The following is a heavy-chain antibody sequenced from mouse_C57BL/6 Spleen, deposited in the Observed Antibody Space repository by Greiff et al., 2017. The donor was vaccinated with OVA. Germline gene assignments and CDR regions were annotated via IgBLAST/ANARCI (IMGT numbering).Heavy chain of an antibody. CDR3: ARAPYYYGIAWFAY. Sequence: VQLQQPGAELVMPGASVKLSCKASGYTFTSYWMHWVKQRPGQGLEWIGEIDPSDSYTNYNQKFKGKSTLTVDKSSSTAYMQLSSLTSEDSAVYYCARAPYYYGIAWFAYWGQGTLVTVSA. V-gene: IGHV1-69*01. CDR2: IDPSDSYT. CDR1: GYTFTSYW. J-gene: IGHJ3*01. D-gene: IGHD1-1*01.